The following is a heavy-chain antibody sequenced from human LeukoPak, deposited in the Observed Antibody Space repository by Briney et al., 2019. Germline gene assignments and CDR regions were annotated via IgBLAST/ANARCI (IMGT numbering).Heavy chain of an antibody. J-gene: IGHJ4*02. Sequence: SETLSLTCTVSGGSISSYYWSWIRQPPGKGLEWIGYIYYSGSTNYNPSLKSRVTISVDTSKNQFSLKLSSVTAADTAVYYCARDGGIAQGFDYWGQGTLVTVSS. CDR2: IYYSGST. CDR3: ARDGGIAQGFDY. CDR1: GGSISSYY. V-gene: IGHV4-59*01. D-gene: IGHD6-13*01.